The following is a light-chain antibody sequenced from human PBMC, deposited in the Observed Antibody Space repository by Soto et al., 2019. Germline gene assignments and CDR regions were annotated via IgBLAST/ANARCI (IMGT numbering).Light chain of an antibody. V-gene: IGKV3-11*01. CDR2: DAS. CDR1: QSISTY. J-gene: IGKJ1*01. Sequence: EIVLTQSPATLSLSPGERATLSCRASQSISTYFAWYQQKPGQAPRLLIYDASNRATGVPARFSGSGSGTDFTLTISSLEPEDFAVYYCQRRTNWPPWTFGQGTKVEIK. CDR3: QRRTNWPPWT.